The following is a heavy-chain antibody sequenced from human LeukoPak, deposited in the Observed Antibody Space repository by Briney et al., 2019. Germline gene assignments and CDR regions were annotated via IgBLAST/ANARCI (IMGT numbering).Heavy chain of an antibody. CDR2: ISGSGGST. CDR1: GFTFSSYA. V-gene: IGHV3-23*01. J-gene: IGHJ4*02. D-gene: IGHD1-26*01. Sequence: GGSLRLSCAASGFTFSSYAMTWVRQAPGKGLEWVSVISGSGGSTYYADSVKGRFTISRDNSRDTLYLQMNSLRADDTAVYYCAKDRCRWELESWGQGTLVTVSS. CDR3: AKDRCRWELES.